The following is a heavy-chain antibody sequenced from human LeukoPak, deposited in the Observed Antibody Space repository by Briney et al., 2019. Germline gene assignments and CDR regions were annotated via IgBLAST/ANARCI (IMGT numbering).Heavy chain of an antibody. Sequence: LSLTCTVSGYSISSGYYWGWIRQPPGKGLEWVGRSRNKANSYTTEYAASVKGRFTISRDESKNLLYLQMNSLTPEDTAVYYCTRCSTGTRLYYFDYWGQGTLVTVSS. D-gene: IGHD1/OR15-1a*01. CDR1: GYSISSGYY. CDR3: TRCSTGTRLYYFDY. CDR2: SRNKANSYTT. J-gene: IGHJ4*02. V-gene: IGHV3-72*01.